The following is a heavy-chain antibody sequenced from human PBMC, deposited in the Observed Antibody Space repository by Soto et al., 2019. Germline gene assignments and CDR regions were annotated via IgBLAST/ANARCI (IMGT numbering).Heavy chain of an antibody. Sequence: QITLKESGPTLVKPTQTLTLTCTFSGFSLSTSGVGVGWIRQPPGKALEWLALIYWNDDKRYSPSLKSRLTITKDTAKNQVVLTMTNMDPVDTATYYCAHQVLRYFDWSYYFDYWGQGTLVTVSS. CDR2: IYWNDDK. CDR3: AHQVLRYFDWSYYFDY. CDR1: GFSLSTSGVG. V-gene: IGHV2-5*01. D-gene: IGHD3-9*01. J-gene: IGHJ4*02.